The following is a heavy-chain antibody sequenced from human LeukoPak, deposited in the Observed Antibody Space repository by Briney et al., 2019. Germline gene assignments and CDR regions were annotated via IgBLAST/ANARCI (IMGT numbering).Heavy chain of an antibody. J-gene: IGHJ4*02. Sequence: GRSLRLSCAASGFTFDDYAMHWVRQAPGKGLEWVSGISWNSGSIGYADSVKGRFTISRDNAKNSIYLQMNGLTAEDTAVYYCARTYGSGSLDYGGQGTLVTVSS. CDR1: GFTFDDYA. D-gene: IGHD2-15*01. CDR3: ARTYGSGSLDY. V-gene: IGHV3-9*01. CDR2: ISWNSGSI.